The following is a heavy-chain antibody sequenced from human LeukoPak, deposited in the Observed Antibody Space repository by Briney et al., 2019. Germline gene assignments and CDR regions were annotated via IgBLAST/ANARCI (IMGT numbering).Heavy chain of an antibody. CDR1: GYTFTSDY. CDR3: ARGPRNKLERRRPFVY. CDR2: INPSGGST. D-gene: IGHD1-1*01. Sequence: ASVKVSCKASGYTFTSDYMHWVRQAPGQGLEWMGIINPSGGSTSYAQKFQGRVTMTRDTSTSTVYMELSSLRSEDTAVYYWARGPRNKLERRRPFVYWGQGTLVTVSS. J-gene: IGHJ4*02. V-gene: IGHV1-46*01.